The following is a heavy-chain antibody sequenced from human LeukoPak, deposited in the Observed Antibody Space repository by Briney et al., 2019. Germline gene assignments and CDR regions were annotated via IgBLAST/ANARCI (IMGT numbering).Heavy chain of an antibody. CDR1: GYTFTSYD. J-gene: IGHJ4*02. CDR3: ARGGISALRFLEWLLYGY. CDR2: RNPNSGNT. D-gene: IGHD3-3*01. V-gene: IGHV1-8*01. Sequence: ASVKVSCKASGYTFTSYDINWVRQATGQGLEWMGWRNPNSGNTGYAQKFQGRVTMTRNTSISTAYMELSSLRSEDTAVYYCARGGISALRFLEWLLYGYWGQGTLVTVSS.